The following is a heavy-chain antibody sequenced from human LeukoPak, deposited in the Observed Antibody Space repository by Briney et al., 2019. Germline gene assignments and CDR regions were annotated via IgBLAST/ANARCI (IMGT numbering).Heavy chain of an antibody. CDR3: AREDSYYDPSSFDI. J-gene: IGHJ3*02. V-gene: IGHV4-4*02. Sequence: ETLSLTCAVSGVSMRSDKWRSRARQPAGEGVEWRGEIYPSGSINYNPSLKSPVTISVDKSKNPFSLQLRSLTAADTSLYYCAREDSYYDPSSFDIWRQGTMLTVSS. CDR2: IYPSGSI. CDR1: GVSMRSDKW. D-gene: IGHD3-10*01.